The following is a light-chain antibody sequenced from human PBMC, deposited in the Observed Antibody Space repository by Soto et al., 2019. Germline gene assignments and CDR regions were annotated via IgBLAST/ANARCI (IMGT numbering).Light chain of an antibody. V-gene: IGKV3-11*01. J-gene: IGKJ1*01. CDR3: QQRSNWTRT. CDR2: DVS. Sequence: IVFTQSPVTLSLSPGERATLSCRASQNIRSYLIWYQQKPGQAPRILMYDVSNRATGIPARFSGSGAGTDFTLTISSLEPEDLVVYYCQQRSNWTRTFGQGTKVDIK. CDR1: QNIRSY.